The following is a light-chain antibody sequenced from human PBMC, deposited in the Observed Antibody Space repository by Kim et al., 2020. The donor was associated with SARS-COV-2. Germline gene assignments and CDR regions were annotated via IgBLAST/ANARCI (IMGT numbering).Light chain of an antibody. V-gene: IGKV3-11*01. Sequence: PGERATLACRASQSINIDVAWYQQKPGRAPRILIYDASKRVSGVPARFSGSGSGIDFALTIKGLEPEDFAVYYCQQHATWPPALTFGGGTKVDIK. CDR1: QSINID. CDR3: QQHATWPPALT. CDR2: DAS. J-gene: IGKJ4*01.